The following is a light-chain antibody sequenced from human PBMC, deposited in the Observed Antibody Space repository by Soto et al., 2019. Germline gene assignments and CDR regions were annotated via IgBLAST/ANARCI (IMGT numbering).Light chain of an antibody. CDR2: DNN. Sequence: QSVLTQPPSVSAAPGQKVTISCSGSSSNIGNNYVSWYQQLPGTAPKFLIYDNNKRPSGIPDRFSGSKSGTSATLGITGLQTGDEDDYYCGTWDSSLSAGVFGGGTKLTVL. V-gene: IGLV1-51*01. CDR3: GTWDSSLSAGV. J-gene: IGLJ3*02. CDR1: SSNIGNNY.